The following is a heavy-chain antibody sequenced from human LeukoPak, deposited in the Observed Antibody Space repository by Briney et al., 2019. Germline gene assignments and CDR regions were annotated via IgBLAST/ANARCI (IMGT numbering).Heavy chain of an antibody. J-gene: IGHJ6*03. CDR2: INDSGST. CDR1: GGSFSGYY. CDR3: ARLDYGEYTSYYYSMDV. D-gene: IGHD4-17*01. V-gene: IGHV4-34*01. Sequence: SETLSLTCAVYGGSFSGYYWSWIRQPPGKGLEWIGEINDSGSTNYNPAHKSRGTISVDTSKNQFSLRLSSVPAADTAVYYCARLDYGEYTSYYYSMDVWGKGTTVTVSS.